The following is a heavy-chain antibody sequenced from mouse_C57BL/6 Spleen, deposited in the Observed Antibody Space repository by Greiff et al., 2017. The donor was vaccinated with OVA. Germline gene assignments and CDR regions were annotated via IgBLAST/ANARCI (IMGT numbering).Heavy chain of an antibody. CDR3: ARRSPYGNYAMDY. CDR2: INPNNGGT. J-gene: IGHJ4*01. Sequence: VQLQQSGPELVKPGASVKMSCKASGYTFTDYNMHWVKQSHGKSLEWIGYINPNNGGTSYNQKFKGKATLTVNKSSSTAYMELRSLTSEDSAVYYCARRSPYGNYAMDYWGQGTSVTVSS. V-gene: IGHV1-22*01. CDR1: GYTFTDYN. D-gene: IGHD2-10*02.